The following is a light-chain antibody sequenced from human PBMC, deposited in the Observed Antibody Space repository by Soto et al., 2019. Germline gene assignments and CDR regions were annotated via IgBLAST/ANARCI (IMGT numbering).Light chain of an antibody. V-gene: IGKV3-11*01. CDR1: QSVSSY. CDR2: DAS. J-gene: IGKJ5*01. Sequence: EIVLTQAPATLSLSPGERTTLSCRASQSVSSYLAWYQQKPGQAPRLLIYDASNRATGIPAMFSGSGSGTDFTLTSCSLEPVFFIVSYSKQISNWALITSVQGSRLEI. CDR3: KQISNWALIT.